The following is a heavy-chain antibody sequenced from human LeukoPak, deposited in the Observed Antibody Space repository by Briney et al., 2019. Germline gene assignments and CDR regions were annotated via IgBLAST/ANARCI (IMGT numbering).Heavy chain of an antibody. Sequence: QAGGSLRLSCAASGFTFSSYTMPWVRQAPGKGLEWVAVISYDGSSKYDADSVKGRFTISRDNSKNTLYLQMNSLRAEDTAVYYCARGTTMTTPGDYWGQGTLVTVSS. CDR1: GFTFSSYT. CDR3: ARGTTMTTPGDY. V-gene: IGHV3-30*04. J-gene: IGHJ4*02. D-gene: IGHD4-17*01. CDR2: ISYDGSSK.